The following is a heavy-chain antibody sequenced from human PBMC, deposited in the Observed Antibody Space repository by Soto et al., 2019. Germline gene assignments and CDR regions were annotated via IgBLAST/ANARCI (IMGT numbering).Heavy chain of an antibody. Sequence: PAETLSRAWVVSVGSTSSGSNSWAWIRQPPGKGLEWIANIDYRGSTFYNPSLKGRVTISLDTSKNQFALKLRSVTAADTAVYYCARHEAGWYFDSWGQGTLVTVSS. J-gene: IGHJ4*02. D-gene: IGHD6-25*01. CDR1: VGSTSSGSNS. CDR3: ARHEAGWYFDS. V-gene: IGHV4-39*01. CDR2: IDYRGST.